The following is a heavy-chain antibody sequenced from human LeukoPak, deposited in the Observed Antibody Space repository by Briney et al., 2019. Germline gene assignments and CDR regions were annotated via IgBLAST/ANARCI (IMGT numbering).Heavy chain of an antibody. CDR2: IKTDGSIA. D-gene: IGHD3-10*01. Sequence: PGGSRRLSCAASGFSFSFYWMHWVRQAPGKGPGWVSRIKTDGSIADYADSVKGRFTISRDNAKNTLYLQVNSLRAEDTAVYYCAKARSLVRGVIPSDYWGQGTLVTVSS. V-gene: IGHV3-74*01. CDR3: AKARSLVRGVIPSDY. J-gene: IGHJ4*02. CDR1: GFSFSFYW.